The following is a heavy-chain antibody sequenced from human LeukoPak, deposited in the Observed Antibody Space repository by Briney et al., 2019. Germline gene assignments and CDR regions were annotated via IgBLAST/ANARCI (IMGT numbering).Heavy chain of an antibody. CDR2: IRSSGDSI. CDR3: VRDPPGGWEGFDS. D-gene: IGHD1-26*01. V-gene: IGHV3-48*03. J-gene: IGHJ4*02. Sequence: GGSLTLSCAASGFTFSSYEMNWVRQAPGKGLEWVSYIRSSGDSIYYADSVKGRFTVSRDNAKNSLYLQMNRLRAEDTAIYYCVRDPPGGWEGFDSWGQGILVTVSS. CDR1: GFTFSSYE.